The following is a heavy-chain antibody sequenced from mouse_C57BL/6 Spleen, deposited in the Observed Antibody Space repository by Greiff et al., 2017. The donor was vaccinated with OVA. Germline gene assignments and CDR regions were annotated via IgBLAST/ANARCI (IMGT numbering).Heavy chain of an antibody. Sequence: QVQLKESGAELVKPGASVKLSCKASGYAFSSYWMNWVKQRPGKGLEWIGQIYPGDGDTNYNGKFKGKATLTADKSSSTAYMQLSSLTSEDSAVYFCARGCGNYVWFAYWGQGTLVTVSA. J-gene: IGHJ3*01. CDR2: IYPGDGDT. D-gene: IGHD2-1*01. CDR3: ARGCGNYVWFAY. V-gene: IGHV1-80*01. CDR1: GYAFSSYW.